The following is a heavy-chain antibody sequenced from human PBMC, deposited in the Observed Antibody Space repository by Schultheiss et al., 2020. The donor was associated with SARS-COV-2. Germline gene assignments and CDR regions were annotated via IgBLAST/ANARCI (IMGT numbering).Heavy chain of an antibody. CDR2: IYTSGST. J-gene: IGHJ6*03. D-gene: IGHD6-13*01. Sequence: SETLSLTCAVYRGSFSGYYWSWVRQPPGKGLEWIGSIYTSGSTNYNPSLKSRVTISVDTSKNQFSLKLSSVTAADTAVYYCARGDQYSSRKVGNYMDVWGKGTTVTVSS. CDR3: ARGDQYSSRKVGNYMDV. CDR1: RGSFSGYY. V-gene: IGHV4-59*10.